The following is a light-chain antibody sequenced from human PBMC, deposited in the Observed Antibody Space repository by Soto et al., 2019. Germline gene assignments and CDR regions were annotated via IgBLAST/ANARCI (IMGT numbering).Light chain of an antibody. V-gene: IGKV3-20*01. CDR2: GAS. Sequence: IVLTQSPGTLSLSPGERATLSCRASQSVSNTYLAWYQQKPGQASRLLSYGASSRVTGIPDWFSGSGSVTDFTRHIRRLQPDDFAVYYCQQYSSSPPYTFGQGTKLASK. CDR3: QQYSSSPPYT. J-gene: IGKJ2*01. CDR1: QSVSNTY.